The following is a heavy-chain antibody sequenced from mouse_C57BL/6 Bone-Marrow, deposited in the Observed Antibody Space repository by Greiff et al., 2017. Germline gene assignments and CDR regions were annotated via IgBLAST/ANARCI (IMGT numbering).Heavy chain of an antibody. CDR2: INPNNGGT. CDR3: ARRDYYGSSHFDY. CDR1: GYTFTDYY. D-gene: IGHD1-1*01. J-gene: IGHJ2*01. V-gene: IGHV1-26*01. Sequence: VQLQQSGPELVKPGASVKISCKASGYTFTDYYMNWVKQSPGKSLEWIGDINPNNGGTSYNQKFKGKATLTVDKSSSTAYMELRSLTSEDSAVYYWARRDYYGSSHFDYWGQGTTLTVSA.